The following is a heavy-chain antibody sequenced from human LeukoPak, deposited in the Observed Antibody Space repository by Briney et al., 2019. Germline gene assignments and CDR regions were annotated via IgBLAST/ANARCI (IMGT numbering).Heavy chain of an antibody. CDR3: AREPYCSSTSCPASNWFDP. D-gene: IGHD2-2*01. Sequence: ASMKVSCKASGYTFTGYYMHWVRQAPGQGLEWMGWINPNSGGTNYAQKFQGWATMTRDTSISTAYMELSSLRSEDTAVYYCAREPYCSSTSCPASNWFDPWGQGTLVTVSS. CDR2: INPNSGGT. V-gene: IGHV1-2*04. J-gene: IGHJ5*02. CDR1: GYTFTGYY.